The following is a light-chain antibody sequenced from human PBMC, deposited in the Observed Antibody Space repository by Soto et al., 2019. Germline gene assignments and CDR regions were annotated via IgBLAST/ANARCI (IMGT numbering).Light chain of an antibody. CDR2: EVS. V-gene: IGLV2-14*01. CDR3: FSYTSSGTYV. Sequence: QSALTQPASVSGSPGQSITISFTGTSSDVGNYKYVSWYQQHPGKAPKLMIYEVSNRPSGVSNRFSGSKSGNTASLTISGLQAYDETDYYCFSYTSSGTYVFGTGTKLTVL. CDR1: SSDVGNYKY. J-gene: IGLJ1*01.